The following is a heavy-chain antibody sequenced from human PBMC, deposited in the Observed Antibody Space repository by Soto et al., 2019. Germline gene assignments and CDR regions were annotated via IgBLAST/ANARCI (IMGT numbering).Heavy chain of an antibody. CDR2: IIPIFGTA. CDR3: AREGFTNGVCYTNNWFDP. J-gene: IGHJ5*02. V-gene: IGHV1-69*01. D-gene: IGHD2-8*01. Sequence: QVQLVQSGAEVKKPGSSVKVSCKASGGTFSSYAISWVRQAPGQGLEWMGGIIPIFGTANYAQKFQGRVTITEDESTSTAYMELSSLRSEDTAVYYCAREGFTNGVCYTNNWFDPWGQGTLVTVSS. CDR1: GGTFSSYA.